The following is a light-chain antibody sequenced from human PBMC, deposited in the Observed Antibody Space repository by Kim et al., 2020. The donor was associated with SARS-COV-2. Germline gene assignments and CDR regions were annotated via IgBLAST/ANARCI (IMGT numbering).Light chain of an antibody. CDR3: QQYDNLPLT. V-gene: IGKV1-33*01. Sequence: DIQMTQSPSSLSASVGDRVTITCQARQDISMYVNWYQLKQGKAPKLLIYDASNLETGVRSRFSGSGFGTEFTFSISSLEPEDIATYYCQQYDNLPLTFGQGTKLEI. CDR1: QDISMY. J-gene: IGKJ2*01. CDR2: DAS.